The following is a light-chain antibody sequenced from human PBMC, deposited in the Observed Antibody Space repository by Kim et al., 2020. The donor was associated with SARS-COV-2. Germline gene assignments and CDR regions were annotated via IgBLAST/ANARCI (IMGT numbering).Light chain of an antibody. J-gene: IGKJ4*01. CDR3: LQEYNSPLT. CDR2: GAA. CDR1: KGIGNA. Sequence: ASVGNRVAIPCRASKGIGNALGWYQQKPGIAPKILIYGAATLQSGVPSRFSGSGSGTDFTLTISSRQPEDFATDYCLQEYNSPLTFGGGTKVDIK. V-gene: IGKV1-6*01.